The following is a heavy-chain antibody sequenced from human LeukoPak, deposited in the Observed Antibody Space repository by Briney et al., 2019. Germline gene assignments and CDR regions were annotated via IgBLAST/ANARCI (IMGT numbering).Heavy chain of an antibody. CDR3: ARRVGKPQILDY. V-gene: IGHV1-8*03. J-gene: IGHJ4*02. D-gene: IGHD2-2*01. Sequence: ASVKVSCKASGYTFTSYDINWVRQASGQGLEWMGWMNTNSGNSGYAQKFQGRVTITRNTSISTAYMELSSLSSEDTAVYYCARRVGKPQILDYWGQGTLVTVSS. CDR1: GYTFTSYD. CDR2: MNTNSGNS.